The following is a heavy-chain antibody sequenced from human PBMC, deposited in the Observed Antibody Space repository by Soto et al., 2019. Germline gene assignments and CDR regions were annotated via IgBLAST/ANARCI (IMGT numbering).Heavy chain of an antibody. Sequence: SETQSLTSTVYGGNFGGYYWSWIRQPPGKGLEWIGEVNQSGSTNYNPSLKSRVTISVDTSKNQFSLKLSSVTAADTAVYYCARDLLVPAAIHVGDWFDPWGQGTQVTVSS. CDR2: VNQSGST. CDR1: GGNFGGYY. V-gene: IGHV4-34*01. D-gene: IGHD2-2*01. J-gene: IGHJ5*02. CDR3: ARDLLVPAAIHVGDWFDP.